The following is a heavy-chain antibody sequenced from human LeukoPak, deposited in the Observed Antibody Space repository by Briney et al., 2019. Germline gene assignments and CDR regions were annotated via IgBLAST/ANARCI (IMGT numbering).Heavy chain of an antibody. D-gene: IGHD5-24*01. CDR3: AREKPRDGYNSFDY. V-gene: IGHV3-48*02. CDR1: GFTFSSYS. CDR2: ISDSSSTI. J-gene: IGHJ4*02. Sequence: GGSLRLSCAASGFTFSSYSMNWVRQAPGKGLEWVSYISDSSSTIYYADSVKGRFTISRDNAKNSLYLQMNSLRDEDTAVYYCAREKPRDGYNSFDYWGQGTLVTVSS.